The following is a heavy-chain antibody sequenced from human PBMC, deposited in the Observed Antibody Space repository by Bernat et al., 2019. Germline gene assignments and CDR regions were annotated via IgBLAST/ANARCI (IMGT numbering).Heavy chain of an antibody. Sequence: QVQLVQSGAEVKKPGASVKVSCKASGYTFTSYAMHWVRQAPGQRLEWMGWINAGNGNTKYSQKFQGRVTITRDTSASTAYMELSSLRSEDTAVYYCARVDDYDFWSGYYGRSYFDYWGQRTLVTVSS. D-gene: IGHD3-3*01. CDR3: ARVDDYDFWSGYYGRSYFDY. CDR1: GYTFTSYA. CDR2: INAGNGNT. J-gene: IGHJ4*02. V-gene: IGHV1-3*01.